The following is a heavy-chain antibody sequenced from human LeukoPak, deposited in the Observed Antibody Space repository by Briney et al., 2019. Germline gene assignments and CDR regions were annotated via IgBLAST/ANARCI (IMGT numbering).Heavy chain of an antibody. Sequence: SETLSLTCAVYGGSFSGYYWSRIRQPPGKGLEWIGEISHSGSTNYNPSLKSRVTISVDTSKNQFSLKLSSVTAADTAVYYCARDAESNRNFDYWGQGTLVTVSS. J-gene: IGHJ4*02. D-gene: IGHD4-4*01. CDR3: ARDAESNRNFDY. CDR1: GGSFSGYY. CDR2: ISHSGST. V-gene: IGHV4-34*01.